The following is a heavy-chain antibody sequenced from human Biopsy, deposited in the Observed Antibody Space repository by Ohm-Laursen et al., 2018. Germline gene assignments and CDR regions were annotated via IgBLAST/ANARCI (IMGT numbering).Heavy chain of an antibody. CDR1: GYTFAGYY. CDR3: ARVPAYPSIDGYYGLDL. D-gene: IGHD3-9*01. J-gene: IGHJ6*02. V-gene: IGHV1-2*02. Sequence: SVKVSCKASGYTFAGYYLHWVRQAPGHGLEWMGWINPNSGNANYAQSFQGRLTVTRDTSISTAYMELTSLTFDDTAIYYCARVPAYPSIDGYYGLDLWSQGTTVIVSS. CDR2: INPNSGNA.